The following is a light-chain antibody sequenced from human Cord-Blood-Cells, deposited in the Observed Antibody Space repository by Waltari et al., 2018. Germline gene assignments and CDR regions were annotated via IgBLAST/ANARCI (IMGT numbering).Light chain of an antibody. CDR2: DAS. CDR1: QSVSSY. CDR3: QQRSXXXPIT. Sequence: EIVLTQSPATXSLSPGERATLPCRASQSVSSYXXWYQQKPGQAPRLLIYDASNRATGIPARFSGSGXGTXFTLTXXSLEPEDFAVYYCQQRSXXXPITFGQGTRLEIK. J-gene: IGKJ5*01. V-gene: IGKV3-11*01.